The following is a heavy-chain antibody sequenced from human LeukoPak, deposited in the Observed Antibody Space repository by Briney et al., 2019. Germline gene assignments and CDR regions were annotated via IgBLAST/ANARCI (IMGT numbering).Heavy chain of an antibody. CDR2: IYPRDSDA. J-gene: IGHJ4*02. V-gene: IGHV5-51*01. CDR1: GYSFTSYW. Sequence: PGESLQISCKASGYSFTSYWIAWVRQMPGQGLEWMGVIYPRDSDAKYSPSFQGQVTISADKSINTAYLQWSSLKASDTAMYYCAKVGPSSSSDYWGQGTLVTVSS. CDR3: AKVGPSSSSDY. D-gene: IGHD6-13*01.